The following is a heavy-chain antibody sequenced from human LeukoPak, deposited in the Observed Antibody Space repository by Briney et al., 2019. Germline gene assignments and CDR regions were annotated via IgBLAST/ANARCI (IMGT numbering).Heavy chain of an antibody. CDR3: ARDKTGDYGDLNWFDP. Sequence: PSETLSLTCTVSGGSISTYYWSWIRQPPGKGLEWIGYIYYSGSTKYNPSLKSRVTISVDTSKNQFSLKLSSVTAADTAVYYCARDKTGDYGDLNWFDPWGQGTLVTVSS. CDR2: IYYSGST. J-gene: IGHJ5*02. CDR1: GGSISTYY. V-gene: IGHV4-59*12. D-gene: IGHD4-17*01.